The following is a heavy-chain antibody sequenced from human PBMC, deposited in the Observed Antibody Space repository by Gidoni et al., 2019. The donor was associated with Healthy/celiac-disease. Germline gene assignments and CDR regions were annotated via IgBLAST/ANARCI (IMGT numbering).Heavy chain of an antibody. V-gene: IGHV3-30-3*01. J-gene: IGHJ3*02. CDR2: ISYDGSNK. Sequence: QVQLVESGGGVVQPGRSLRLSCAASGFTFSSYAMHWLRQAPGKGLEWVAVISYDGSNKYYADSVKGRFTISRDNSKNTLYLQMNSLRAEDTAVYYCRSGGGAFDIWGQGTMVTVSS. CDR3: RSGGGAFDI. D-gene: IGHD3-16*01. CDR1: GFTFSSYA.